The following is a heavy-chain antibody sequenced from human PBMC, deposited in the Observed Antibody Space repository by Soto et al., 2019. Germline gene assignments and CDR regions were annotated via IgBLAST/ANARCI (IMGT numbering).Heavy chain of an antibody. D-gene: IGHD2-15*01. V-gene: IGHV4-31*03. CDR2: INYRGST. J-gene: IGHJ4*01. CDR1: GGSINSGDSY. CDR3: ARDAPGVASY. Sequence: SETLSLTCTVSGGSINSGDSYWNWIRQHPEKGLEWIGYINYRGSTFYNPSLKSRIIISVDTSKNQFSLSLSSVTAADTAVYYCARDAPGVASYSGQRTLVTVSS.